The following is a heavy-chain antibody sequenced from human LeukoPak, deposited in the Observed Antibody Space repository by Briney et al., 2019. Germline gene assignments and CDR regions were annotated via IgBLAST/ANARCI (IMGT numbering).Heavy chain of an antibody. D-gene: IGHD2-15*01. CDR1: GGSFSGYY. V-gene: IGHV4-34*01. CDR3: ARGPTEYCSGGSCYSIPEIFDY. CDR2: IDHSGST. Sequence: PSETLSLTCAVYGGSFSGYYWSWIRQPPGKGLEWIGEIDHSGSTNYNPSLKSRVTISVDTSKNQFSLKLSSVTAADTAVYYCARGPTEYCSGGSCYSIPEIFDYWGQGTLVTVSS. J-gene: IGHJ4*02.